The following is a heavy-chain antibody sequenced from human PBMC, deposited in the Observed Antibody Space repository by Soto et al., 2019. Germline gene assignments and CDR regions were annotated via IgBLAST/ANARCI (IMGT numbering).Heavy chain of an antibody. Sequence: QLQLQESGPGLVKPSETLSLTCTVSGGSISSSSYYWGWIRQPPGKGLEWIGSIYYSGSTYYNPSPQSRVTISVDTSKNQFSLKLSSVTAADTAVSYCARLSAARVDYWGQGTLVTVSS. CDR3: ARLSAARVDY. D-gene: IGHD5-18*01. CDR1: GGSISSSSYY. V-gene: IGHV4-39*01. J-gene: IGHJ4*02. CDR2: IYYSGST.